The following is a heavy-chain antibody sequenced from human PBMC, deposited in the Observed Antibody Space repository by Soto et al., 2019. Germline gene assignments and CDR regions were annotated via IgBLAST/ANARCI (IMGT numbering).Heavy chain of an antibody. J-gene: IGHJ4*02. V-gene: IGHV1-8*01. CDR3: ARRKEGSGNNYFQS. CDR1: GYTFITYD. Sequence: ASVKVSCKASGYTFITYDINWVRQATGQGLEWMGWMNPSNGNAGYAQNFQGRVTMTRNTSISTAYMELSSLRSDDTAVYFCARRKEGSGNNYFQSWGQGSLVIVS. CDR2: MNPSNGNA.